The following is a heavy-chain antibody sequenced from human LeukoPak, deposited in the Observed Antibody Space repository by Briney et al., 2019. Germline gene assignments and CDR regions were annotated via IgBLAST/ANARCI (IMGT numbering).Heavy chain of an antibody. V-gene: IGHV3-23*01. CDR1: GFTLSTHG. CDR2: ISSRDTTT. Sequence: GGSLSLSCAGEGFTLSTHGMSWVRQAPGKGLEWVSSISSRDTTTNYADSVKGRFTISRDGSKNTLYLHLNSLRAEDTAVYYCARAPPWFGDKHYGLDVWGQGTTVTVS. J-gene: IGHJ6*02. CDR3: ARAPPWFGDKHYGLDV. D-gene: IGHD3-10*01.